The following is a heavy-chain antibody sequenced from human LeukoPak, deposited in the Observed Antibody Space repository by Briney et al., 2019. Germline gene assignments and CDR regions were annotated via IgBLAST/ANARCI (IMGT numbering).Heavy chain of an antibody. J-gene: IGHJ4*02. Sequence: SMKVSCKISGGTFTTFAVIWVRQAPGQGLEWLGGFISVFGTPTYAEEFRGRATISTDEASTTAYMDLHTLTSDDTAVYYCASRHAPLRHFDWDVDYWGQGTLVTVSS. CDR1: GGTFTTFA. CDR3: ASRHAPLRHFDWDVDY. D-gene: IGHD3-9*01. CDR2: FISVFGTP. V-gene: IGHV1-69*05.